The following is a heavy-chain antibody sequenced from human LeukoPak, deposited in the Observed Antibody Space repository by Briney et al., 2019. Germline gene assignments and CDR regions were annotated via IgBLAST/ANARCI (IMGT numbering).Heavy chain of an antibody. V-gene: IGHV2-5*01. Sequence: ESGPTLVNPTQTLTLTCTFSGFSLSTSGVGVGRIRQPPGKALEWLALIYWNDDKRYSPSLKSRLTITKDTSKNQVVLTMTNMDPVDTATYYCARRNYREDYFDYWAREPWSPSPQ. CDR1: GFSLSTSGVG. D-gene: IGHD1-7*01. J-gene: IGHJ4*02. CDR2: IYWNDDK. CDR3: ARRNYREDYFDY.